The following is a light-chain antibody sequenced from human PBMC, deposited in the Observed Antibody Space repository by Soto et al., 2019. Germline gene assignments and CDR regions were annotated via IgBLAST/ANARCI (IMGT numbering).Light chain of an antibody. CDR2: GAS. CDR1: QSVRGN. J-gene: IGKJ1*01. CDR3: QQYGSSLWT. Sequence: EIVMTQSPATLSVSPGERATLSCRASQSVRGNLAWYQQKPGQAPRLLIYGASSRATGIPDRFSGSGSGTDFTLTISRLEPEDFAVYYCQQYGSSLWTFGQGTKVDI. V-gene: IGKV3-20*01.